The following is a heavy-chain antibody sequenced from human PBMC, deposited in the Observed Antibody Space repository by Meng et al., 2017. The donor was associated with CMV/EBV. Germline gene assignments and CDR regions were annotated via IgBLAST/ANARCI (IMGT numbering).Heavy chain of an antibody. CDR2: ISGTTSFI. Sequence: GESRKISCTASGFNFSDYDMNWVRQAPGKGLEWVSSISGTTSFIYYADSLKGRFTVSRDNAKNSLYLQMNNLRAEDTAVYYCARGGVPPYGNSSPLIWGQGTLVTVSS. D-gene: IGHD6-6*01. V-gene: IGHV3-21*01. J-gene: IGHJ4*02. CDR3: ARGGVPPYGNSSPLI. CDR1: GFNFSDYD.